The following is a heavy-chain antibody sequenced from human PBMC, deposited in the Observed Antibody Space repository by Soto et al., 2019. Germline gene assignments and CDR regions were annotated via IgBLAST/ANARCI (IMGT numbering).Heavy chain of an antibody. V-gene: IGHV2-5*02. CDR3: AHRRRAAGGYFFDY. J-gene: IGHJ4*02. D-gene: IGHD6-25*01. Sequence: QITLKESGPTLVKPTQTLTLTCTFSGFSLSTSGVGVGWIRQPPGKALEWLALIYWDDDKRYSPSLKSRLTIPKDDSKNQVVVTMTNMAPMDTATYYCAHRRRAAGGYFFDYWGQGTLVTVSS. CDR2: IYWDDDK. CDR1: GFSLSTSGVG.